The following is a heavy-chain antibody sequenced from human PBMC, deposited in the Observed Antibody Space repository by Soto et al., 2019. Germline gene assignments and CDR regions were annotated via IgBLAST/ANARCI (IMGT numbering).Heavy chain of an antibody. J-gene: IGHJ6*02. Sequence: SETLSLTCTVSGGSISNYYWSWIRQPPGKGLEWIGYIYYSGSTNNNPSFKSRVTISVDTSKNQFSLKLNSVTAADTAVYYCARDLWGYCGTDCYPLDVWGQGTTVTVSS. CDR2: IYYSGST. V-gene: IGHV4-59*01. D-gene: IGHD2-21*02. CDR1: GGSISNYY. CDR3: ARDLWGYCGTDCYPLDV.